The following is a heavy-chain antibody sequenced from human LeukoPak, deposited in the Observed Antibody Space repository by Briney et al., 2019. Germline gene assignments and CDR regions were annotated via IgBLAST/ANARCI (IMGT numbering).Heavy chain of an antibody. V-gene: IGHV3-66*01. J-gene: IGHJ4*02. D-gene: IGHD3-22*01. CDR2: IYTGGST. CDR3: ARDLYYYDSSGYYYY. CDR1: GFTVSSNY. Sequence: GGSLRLSCAASGFTVSSNYMSWVRQAPGKGLEWVSAIYTGGSTYYAGSVKGRFTISRDNSKNTLYLQMNSLRAEDTAVYYCARDLYYYDSSGYYYYWGQGNLVTVSS.